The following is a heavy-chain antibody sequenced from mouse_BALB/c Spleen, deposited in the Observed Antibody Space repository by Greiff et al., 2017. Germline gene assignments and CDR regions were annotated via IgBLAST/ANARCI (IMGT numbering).Heavy chain of an antibody. D-gene: IGHD2-1*01. CDR3: ARGYGNYPYYFDY. Sequence: EEQGVESGGGLVKPGGSLKLSCAASGFTFSDYYMYWVRQTPEKRLEWVATISDGGSYTYYPDSVKGRFTISRDNAKNNLYLQMSSLKSEDTAMYYCARGYGNYPYYFDYWGQGTTLTVSS. CDR2: ISDGGSYT. V-gene: IGHV5-4*02. J-gene: IGHJ2*01. CDR1: GFTFSDYY.